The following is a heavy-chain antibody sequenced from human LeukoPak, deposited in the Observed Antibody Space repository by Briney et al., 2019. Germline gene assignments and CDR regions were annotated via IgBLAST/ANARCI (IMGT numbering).Heavy chain of an antibody. V-gene: IGHV3-7*01. D-gene: IGHD2-2*01. CDR2: IKQDGSKK. CDR1: GFTFSSYA. Sequence: GGSLRLSCAASGFTFSSYAMSWVRQAPGKGLEWVANIKQDGSKKNYVDSVKGRFTISRDNAKNSLYLLMNSLRAEDTAVYYCGRAMDYWGQGTLVTVSS. J-gene: IGHJ4*02. CDR3: GRAMDY.